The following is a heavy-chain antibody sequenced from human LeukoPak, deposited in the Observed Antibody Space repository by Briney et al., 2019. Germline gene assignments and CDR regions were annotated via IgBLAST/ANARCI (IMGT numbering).Heavy chain of an antibody. CDR2: ISSSGSTI. CDR1: GFTFSDYY. V-gene: IGHV3-11*04. Sequence: SGGSLRLSCAASGFTFSDYYMSWIRQAPGKGLEWVSYISSSGSTIYYADSVKGRFTISRDNAKNSLYLQMNSLRAEDTAVYYCARARAAAGRVPDYYYYMDVWGKGTTVTVSS. D-gene: IGHD6-13*01. J-gene: IGHJ6*03. CDR3: ARARAAAGRVPDYYYYMDV.